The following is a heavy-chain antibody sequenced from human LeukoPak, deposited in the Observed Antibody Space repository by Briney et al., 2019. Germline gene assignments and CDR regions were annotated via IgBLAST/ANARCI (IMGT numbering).Heavy chain of an antibody. D-gene: IGHD1-26*01. Sequence: SETLSLTCTVSGGSISSGNYYYSWIRQPAGKGLEWLGRIYTSGTTDYNPSLKSRVTISVDTSKNQFSLKLASLTAADTAVYYCARRPIVGSTGFYFDPWGPGTLVTVSS. J-gene: IGHJ5*02. CDR1: GGSISSGNYY. CDR3: ARRPIVGSTGFYFDP. V-gene: IGHV4-61*02. CDR2: IYTSGTT.